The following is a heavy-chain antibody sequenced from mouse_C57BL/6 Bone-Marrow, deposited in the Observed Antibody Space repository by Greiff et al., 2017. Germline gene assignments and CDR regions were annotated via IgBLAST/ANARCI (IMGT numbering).Heavy chain of an antibody. CDR3: ARWGWDWYFYV. V-gene: IGHV1-61*01. CDR2: IYPSASGT. D-gene: IGHD3-3*01. CDR1: GYTFTSYW. J-gene: IGHJ1*03. Sequence: QVQLQQSGAELVRPGSSVKLSCKASGYTFTSYWMDWVKQRPGQGLEWIGNIYPSASGTQYNEKFKDKATLTVDKSSSTAYMQLSSLTSDDSAVYYCARWGWDWYFYVWCTGTTVTVSS.